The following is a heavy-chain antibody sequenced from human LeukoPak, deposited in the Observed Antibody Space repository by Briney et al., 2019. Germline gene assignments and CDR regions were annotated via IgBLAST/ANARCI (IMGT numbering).Heavy chain of an antibody. Sequence: ASVRVSCKASGYTFTGSYMHWVRQAPGHGLEWMGWINPNSGGTNYAQKFQGRVTMTRDTSISTAYMELSRLRSDDTAVYYCAREGYCSSTSCYPDYWGQGTLVTVSS. CDR3: AREGYCSSTSCYPDY. D-gene: IGHD2-2*01. CDR2: INPNSGGT. V-gene: IGHV1-2*02. CDR1: GYTFTGSY. J-gene: IGHJ4*02.